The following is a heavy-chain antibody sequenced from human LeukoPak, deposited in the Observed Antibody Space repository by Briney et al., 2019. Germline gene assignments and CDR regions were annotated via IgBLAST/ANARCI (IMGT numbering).Heavy chain of an antibody. CDR2: ISSSGSTI. J-gene: IGHJ6*03. Sequence: GGSLRLSCAASGFTFSDCYMSWIRQAPGKGLEWVSYISSSGSTIYYADSVKGRFTISRDNAKNSLYLQMNSLRAEDTAVYYYARVKYYYDSSGYPGAYYYYMDVWGKGTTVTVSS. D-gene: IGHD3-22*01. CDR3: ARVKYYYDSSGYPGAYYYYMDV. V-gene: IGHV3-11*04. CDR1: GFTFSDCY.